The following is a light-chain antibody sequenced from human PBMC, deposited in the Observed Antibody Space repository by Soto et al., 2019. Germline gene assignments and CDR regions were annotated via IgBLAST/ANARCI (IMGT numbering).Light chain of an antibody. CDR2: WAS. V-gene: IGKV4-1*01. CDR3: QQYYSSPWT. J-gene: IGKJ1*01. Sequence: DVVMTQSPDSLAVSLGERATINCKSSQTVLYTSNNRNYLAWYQQKPGLPPKVLIYWASTRESGVPDRFSGSGSGTDFTLTISNLQAEDVAVYYCQQYYSSPWTFGQGTKVEIK. CDR1: QTVLYTSNNRNY.